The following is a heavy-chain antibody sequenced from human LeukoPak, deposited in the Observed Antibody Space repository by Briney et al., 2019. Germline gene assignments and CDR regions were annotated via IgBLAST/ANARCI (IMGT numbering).Heavy chain of an antibody. J-gene: IGHJ1*01. CDR2: INYDARSR. D-gene: IGHD1-1*01. CDR1: GFTFSISG. CDR3: LRGAGPGTPFD. V-gene: IGHV3-74*01. Sequence: GGSLRLSCAASGFTFSISGMHWVRQTPGKGLGWVSSINYDARSRTYADSVKGRLTISRDNAKNTLFLQMNSLRVEDSAIYSFLRGAGPGTPFDWGQGILVTVSS.